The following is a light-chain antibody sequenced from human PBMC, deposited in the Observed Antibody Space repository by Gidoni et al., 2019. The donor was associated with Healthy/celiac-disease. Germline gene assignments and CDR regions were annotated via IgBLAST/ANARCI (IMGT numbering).Light chain of an antibody. CDR2: YSS. V-gene: IGKV1-5*01. CDR1: QSINSW. CDR3: QQYNSYSTWT. Sequence: DIQMTQSPSTLSASVGDRVTITCRASQSINSWLAWYQQKPGKAPKLLIYYSSSLESGVPSRFSGRGSGKEFTLTLSSLQPDDFATYYCQQYNSYSTWTFGQGTKVEIK. J-gene: IGKJ1*01.